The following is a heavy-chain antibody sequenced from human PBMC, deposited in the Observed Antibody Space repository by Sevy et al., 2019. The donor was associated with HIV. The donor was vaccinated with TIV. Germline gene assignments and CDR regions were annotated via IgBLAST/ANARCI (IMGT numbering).Heavy chain of an antibody. CDR1: GFTFSDYT. J-gene: IGHJ4*01. Sequence: GGSLRLSCAASGFTFSDYTIHWVRQAPGKGLEWVSVISYDGSRTSYADSVKGRFTISRDNSKNTLFLQMNSLRAEDTAVYYCARDLREYSSSSKYYFDYWGHGILVTVSS. D-gene: IGHD6-6*01. V-gene: IGHV3-30*04. CDR2: ISYDGSRT. CDR3: ARDLREYSSSSKYYFDY.